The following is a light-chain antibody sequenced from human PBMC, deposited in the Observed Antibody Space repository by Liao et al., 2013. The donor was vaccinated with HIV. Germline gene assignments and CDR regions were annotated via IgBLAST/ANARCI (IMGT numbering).Light chain of an antibody. J-gene: IGLJ7*01. CDR2: QDS. CDR3: QSADSSGTYHAV. V-gene: IGLV3-25*03. CDR1: KLGDKY. Sequence: SYELTQPPSVSVSPGQTASITCSGDKLGDKYACWYQQKPGQSPVLVIYQDSKRPSGIPERFSGSSSGTTVTLTISGVQAEDEADYYCQSADSSGTYHAVFGGGTQLTVL.